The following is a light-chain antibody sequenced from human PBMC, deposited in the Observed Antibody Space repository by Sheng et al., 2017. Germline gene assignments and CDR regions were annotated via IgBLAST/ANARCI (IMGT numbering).Light chain of an antibody. Sequence: SSLSASVGDRVTITCQASQDISNYLNWYQQKPGKAPKLLIYDASNLETGVPSRFSGSGSGTDFTFTISSLQPEDIATYYCQQYDNLPPNTFGQGTRLEIK. V-gene: IGKV1-33*01. CDR1: QDISNY. CDR2: DAS. CDR3: QQYDNLPPNT. J-gene: IGKJ5*01.